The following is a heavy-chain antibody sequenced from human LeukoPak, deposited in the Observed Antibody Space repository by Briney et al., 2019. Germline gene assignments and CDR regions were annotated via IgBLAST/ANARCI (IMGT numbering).Heavy chain of an antibody. D-gene: IGHD3-3*01. CDR1: GFTFSTYA. J-gene: IGHJ6*02. CDR3: ASPFCDFWSGYLGAEAMDV. CDR2: ISYDGRNK. Sequence: GGSLRLSCAASGFTFSTYAMHWVRQAPGEGLEWVALISYDGRNKYYADSVKGRFTISRDNSKNTLYLQMNSLRAEDTAVYYCASPFCDFWSGYLGAEAMDVWGQGTTVTVSS. V-gene: IGHV3-30-3*01.